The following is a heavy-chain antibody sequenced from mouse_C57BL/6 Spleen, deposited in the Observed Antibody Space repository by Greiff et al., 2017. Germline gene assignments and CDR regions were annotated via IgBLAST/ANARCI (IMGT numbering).Heavy chain of an antibody. CDR3: AIYDTTVVATDAY. D-gene: IGHD1-1*01. J-gene: IGHJ3*01. V-gene: IGHV1-74*01. Sequence: QVQLQQPGAELVKPGASVKVSCKASGYTFTSYWMHWVKQRPGQGLEWIGRIHPSDSDTNYNQKFKGKATLTVDKSSSTAYMQLSSLTSEDSAVYYCAIYDTTVVATDAYWGQGTLVTVSA. CDR1: GYTFTSYW. CDR2: IHPSDSDT.